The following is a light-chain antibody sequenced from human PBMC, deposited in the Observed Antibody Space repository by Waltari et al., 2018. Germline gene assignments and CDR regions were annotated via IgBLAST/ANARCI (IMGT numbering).Light chain of an antibody. CDR2: AAS. CDR1: QYISRW. V-gene: IGKV1-12*01. J-gene: IGKJ4*01. Sequence: DIQITQFPSSVSASVGDRVTITCRASQYISRWLAWYQQKPGKAPKFLIYAASNLQSGVPSRFSGTGSGTDVTLTISSLQPADFATYYCQQANSSPLTFGGGTKVEIK. CDR3: QQANSSPLT.